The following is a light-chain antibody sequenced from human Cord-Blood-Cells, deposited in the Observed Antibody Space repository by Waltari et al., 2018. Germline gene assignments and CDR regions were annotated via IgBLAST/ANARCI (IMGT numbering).Light chain of an antibody. J-gene: IGLJ1*01. Sequence: QSALTQPASVSGSPGQSITISCTGTSSDVGGYNYVSWYQQHPGKAPKRMIYEVSNRPSGVFNRFSGSKSGNTASLTISGLQADEADYYCSSYTSSSTYVFGTGTKVTVL. V-gene: IGLV2-14*01. CDR3: SSYTSSSTYV. CDR2: EVS. CDR1: SSDVGGYNY.